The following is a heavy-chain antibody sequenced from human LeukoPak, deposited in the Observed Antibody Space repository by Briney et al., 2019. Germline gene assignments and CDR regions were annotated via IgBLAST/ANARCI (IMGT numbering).Heavy chain of an antibody. CDR1: GFTFTSYY. V-gene: IGHV1-46*01. CDR3: AREPRGYNTGWYYFDY. J-gene: IGHJ4*02. CDR2: INPSGSYT. D-gene: IGHD6-19*01. Sequence: GASVKVSCKASGFTFTSYYMHWVRQAPGQGLEWMGIINPSGSYTSYAQKFQGRVTMTRDTSTSTVYMELSSLRSEDTAVYYCAREPRGYNTGWYYFDYWGQGTLVTVSS.